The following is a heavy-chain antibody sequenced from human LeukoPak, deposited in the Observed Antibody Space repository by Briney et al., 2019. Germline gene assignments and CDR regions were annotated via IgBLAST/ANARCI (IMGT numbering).Heavy chain of an antibody. CDR1: GYIFTSYG. CDR2: ISTYNGDT. J-gene: IGHJ4*02. Sequence: ASVKVSCKASGYIFTSYGITWVRQAPGQGLEWMGWISTYNGDTNYAQNLQGRVTMTTDTSTSTAYMDLRSLRSDDTAVYYCARDTGSSPGDYWGQGTLVTVSS. D-gene: IGHD1-26*01. V-gene: IGHV1-18*01. CDR3: ARDTGSSPGDY.